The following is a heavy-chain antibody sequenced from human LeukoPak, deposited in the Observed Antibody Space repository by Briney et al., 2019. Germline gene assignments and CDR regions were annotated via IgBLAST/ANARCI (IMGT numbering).Heavy chain of an antibody. J-gene: IGHJ4*02. D-gene: IGHD5-18*01. Sequence: PGGSLRLSCAASGLTVSSNHMSWVRQAPGKGLEWVSAIYSGGSSHYADSAKGRFTISRDNSKNTVYLQMNGLRAEDTAVYFCARAGDPTMATGYFDYWGQGTLVTVSS. CDR2: IYSGGSS. CDR1: GLTVSSNH. V-gene: IGHV3-53*01. CDR3: ARAGDPTMATGYFDY.